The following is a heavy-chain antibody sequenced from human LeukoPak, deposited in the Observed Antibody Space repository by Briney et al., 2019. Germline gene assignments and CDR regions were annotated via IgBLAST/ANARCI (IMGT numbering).Heavy chain of an antibody. CDR1: GVSISSGGYY. V-gene: IGHV4-31*03. D-gene: IGHD2-2*01. CDR2: IYYSGST. CDR3: ARGYSSSTSCYLADY. J-gene: IGHJ4*02. Sequence: PSETLSLTCTVSGVSISSGGYYWSWIRQHPGQGLEWIGYIYYSGSTYYNPSLKRRVTITVDTSKNQFSMNLSSVTAAVTAVYYCARGYSSSTSCYLADYWGQGTLVTVSS.